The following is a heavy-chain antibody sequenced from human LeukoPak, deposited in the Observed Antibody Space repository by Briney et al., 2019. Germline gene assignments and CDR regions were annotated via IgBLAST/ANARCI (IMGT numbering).Heavy chain of an antibody. V-gene: IGHV4-4*07. D-gene: IGHD3-10*01. CDR2: IYTTGSTDST. Sequence: PSETLSLTCTVSGGSISSSYCSWIRQPAGKGLEWIGRIYTTGSTDSTDFNPSLKSRVTMSVDTSKNQFSLKLGSVTAADTAVYYGAGFGAGSYYWGQGTLVTVSS. J-gene: IGHJ4*02. CDR1: GGSISSSY. CDR3: AGFGAGSYY.